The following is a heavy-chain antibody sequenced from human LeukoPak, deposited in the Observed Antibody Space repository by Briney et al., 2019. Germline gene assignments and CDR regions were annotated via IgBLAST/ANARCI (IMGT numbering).Heavy chain of an antibody. J-gene: IGHJ4*02. Sequence: GGSLRLSCAASGFTFSSYAMSWVRQAPGKGLEWVSAISGSGGSTYYADSVKGRFTISRDNSKNTLYLQMNSLRAEDTALYYCAKDPRYSSSWYYYFDYWGQGTLVTVSS. V-gene: IGHV3-23*01. CDR3: AKDPRYSSSWYYYFDY. D-gene: IGHD6-13*01. CDR2: ISGSGGST. CDR1: GFTFSSYA.